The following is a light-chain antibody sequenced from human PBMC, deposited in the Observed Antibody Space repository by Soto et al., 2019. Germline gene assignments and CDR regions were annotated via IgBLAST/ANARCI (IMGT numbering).Light chain of an antibody. J-gene: IGLJ1*01. Sequence: QSARTQPPSAPGSPGQSVTISGTGTAGAVGGYDYVFWYQQHPGKVPKLVIYDVSKRPSGVPDRFSGSKSGNTASLTISGLHAEDEADYYCTSYAGSNNFVFGTGTKVTVL. CDR3: TSYAGSNNFV. CDR2: DVS. CDR1: AGAVGGYDY. V-gene: IGLV2-8*01.